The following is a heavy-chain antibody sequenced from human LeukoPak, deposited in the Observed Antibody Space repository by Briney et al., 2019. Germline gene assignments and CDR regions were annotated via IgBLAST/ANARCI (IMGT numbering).Heavy chain of an antibody. J-gene: IGHJ4*02. CDR2: ISAYNGNT. CDR1: SYTFTRYG. Sequence: ASVKVSCKASSYTFTRYGISWVRQAPGQGLEWMGWISAYNGNTNYAQKFQGRVTMTRDTSISTAYMDLSRLRSDDTAVYYCARGSIVGATFDYFDYWGQGTLVTVSS. D-gene: IGHD1-26*01. V-gene: IGHV1-18*01. CDR3: ARGSIVGATFDYFDY.